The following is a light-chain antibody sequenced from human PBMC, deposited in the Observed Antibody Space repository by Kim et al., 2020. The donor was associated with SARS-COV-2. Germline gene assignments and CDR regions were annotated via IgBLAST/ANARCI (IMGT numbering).Light chain of an antibody. V-gene: IGKV2-28*01. CDR1: QSLLHSHGFHF. CDR2: LDC. J-gene: IGKJ1*01. CDR3: KQGVETPQT. Sequence: EPGSSSWRSSQSLLHSHGFHFLNWYMQKPGQSPQLLIYLDCNRASGVADRFSGSGSGTDFTQKISRVKAEDVGVYDCKQGVETPQTFGQGTKVEI.